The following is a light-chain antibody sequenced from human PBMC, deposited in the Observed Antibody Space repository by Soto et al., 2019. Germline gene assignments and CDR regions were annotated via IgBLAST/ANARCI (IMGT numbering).Light chain of an antibody. CDR3: QQSYSTLLT. V-gene: IGKV1-39*01. CDR1: QSISSY. J-gene: IGKJ4*01. CDR2: AAS. Sequence: DIQMTQSPSSLSASVGDRVTITCRASQSISSYLNWYQQKPGKAPKLLIYAASSLQSGVPSRFSGSGSGTDFTLTISSLQPEDFATDYCQQSYSTLLTFGGGTKEDIK.